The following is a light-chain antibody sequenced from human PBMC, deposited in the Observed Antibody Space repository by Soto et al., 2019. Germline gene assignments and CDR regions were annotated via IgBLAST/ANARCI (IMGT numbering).Light chain of an antibody. CDR3: QQYNNWPRE. J-gene: IGKJ1*01. CDR2: GAS. CDR1: QSVSGN. V-gene: IGKV3-15*01. Sequence: EIVMTQSPATLSVSPGERATLSCRASQSVSGNLAWYQQKPGQAPRLLIYGASTRATGIPARFSGSASGTEFTLTISSLQSEDFAVYYCQQYNNWPREFGQGTKVEIK.